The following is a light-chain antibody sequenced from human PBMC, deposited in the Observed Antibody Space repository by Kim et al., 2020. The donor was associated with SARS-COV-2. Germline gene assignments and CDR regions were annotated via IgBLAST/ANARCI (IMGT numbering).Light chain of an antibody. CDR3: QQYNGYSSYT. Sequence: ASGGDCVNITCRDSQSITSWMAWYQQKPGKAHKLLIYKASSLESGVPSGFAGSGSGTEFTLTISSLQPDDTATYYCQQYNGYSSYTFGQGTKLEI. CDR1: QSITSW. J-gene: IGKJ2*01. V-gene: IGKV1-5*03. CDR2: KAS.